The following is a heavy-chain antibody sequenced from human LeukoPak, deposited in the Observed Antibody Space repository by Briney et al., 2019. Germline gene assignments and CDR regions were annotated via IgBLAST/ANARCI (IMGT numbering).Heavy chain of an antibody. CDR3: TTGGAATGTNF. V-gene: IGHV3-15*01. Sequence: GGSLRLSCEGSGFTFSNAWMSWVRQVPGKGLEWVGRIKSKTDGGPTDYAAPMKGRFTISRDDSKSTLYMQMNSLKTEDTAVCYCTTGGAATGTNFWGQGTLVTVSS. CDR1: GFTFSNAW. J-gene: IGHJ4*02. D-gene: IGHD6-13*01. CDR2: IKSKTDGGPT.